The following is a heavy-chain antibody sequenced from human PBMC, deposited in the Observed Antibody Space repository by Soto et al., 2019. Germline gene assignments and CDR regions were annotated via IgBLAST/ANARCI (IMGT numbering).Heavy chain of an antibody. J-gene: IGHJ4*02. CDR1: GGTFSSYA. Sequence: QVQLVQSGAEVKKPGSSVKVSCKASGGTFSSYAISWVRQAPGQGLEWMGGIIPIFGTANYAQKFQGRVXIXGXXSTSTAYMELSSLRSEDTAVYYCASQHGEWLPQGYWGQGTLVTVSS. V-gene: IGHV1-69*12. D-gene: IGHD6-19*01. CDR3: ASQHGEWLPQGY. CDR2: IIPIFGTA.